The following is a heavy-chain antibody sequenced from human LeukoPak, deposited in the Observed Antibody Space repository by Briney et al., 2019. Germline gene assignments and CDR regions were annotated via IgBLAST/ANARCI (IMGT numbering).Heavy chain of an antibody. CDR1: GFTFSSYG. D-gene: IGHD3-10*01. J-gene: IGHJ6*03. V-gene: IGHV3-30*02. Sequence: PGGSLRLSCAASGFTFSSYGMHWVRQAPGKGLEWVAFIRYNGNNQYYADSVKGRFTISRDNSKNPLYLQMNSLKGDETAVYYCAKDSAFYYIDVWGKGTTVIISS. CDR2: IRYNGNNQ. CDR3: AKDSAFYYIDV.